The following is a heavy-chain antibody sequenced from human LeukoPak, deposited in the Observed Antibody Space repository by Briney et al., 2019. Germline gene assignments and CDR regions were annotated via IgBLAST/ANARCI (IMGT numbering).Heavy chain of an antibody. Sequence: ASVKVSCKASGYTFTSYYMHWVRQAPGQGLEWMGIINPSGGSTSYAQKFQGRVTMTRVTSTSTVYMELSSLRSEDTAVYYCATGRSNSGYLDYYYYGMDVWGQGTTVTVSS. D-gene: IGHD5-12*01. J-gene: IGHJ6*02. CDR2: INPSGGST. CDR1: GYTFTSYY. CDR3: ATGRSNSGYLDYYYYGMDV. V-gene: IGHV1-46*01.